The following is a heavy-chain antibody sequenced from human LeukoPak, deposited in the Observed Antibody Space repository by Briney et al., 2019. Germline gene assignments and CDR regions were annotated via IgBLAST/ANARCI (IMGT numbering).Heavy chain of an antibody. D-gene: IGHD1-7*01. J-gene: IGHJ4*02. CDR3: ARDRDWNSRYFDY. CDR1: GGTFSSYA. V-gene: IGHV1-69*13. Sequence: ASVKVSCKASGGTFSSYAISWVRQAPGQGLEWMGGIIPIFGTANYAQKFRGRVTITADESTSTAYMELSSLRSEDTAVYYCARDRDWNSRYFDYWGQGTLVTVSS. CDR2: IIPIFGTA.